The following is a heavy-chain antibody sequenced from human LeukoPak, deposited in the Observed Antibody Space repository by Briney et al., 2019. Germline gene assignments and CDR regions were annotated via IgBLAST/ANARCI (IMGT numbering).Heavy chain of an antibody. CDR3: AKGAYGDQPINWFDP. CDR2: INPSGGST. D-gene: IGHD4-17*01. V-gene: IGHV3-23*01. Sequence: GGSLRLSCAASGFTFSSYTMGWVRQAPGKGLEWVSDINPSGGSTYYTDSVRGRFTISRDNSKNTLYLQMNSLRAEDTAVYYCAKGAYGDQPINWFDPWGQGTLVIVSS. CDR1: GFTFSSYT. J-gene: IGHJ5*02.